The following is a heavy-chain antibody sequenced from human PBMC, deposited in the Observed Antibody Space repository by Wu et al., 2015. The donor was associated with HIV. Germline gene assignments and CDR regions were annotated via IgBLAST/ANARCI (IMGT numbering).Heavy chain of an antibody. CDR1: GYTFTDYY. CDR2: INPNTGGA. D-gene: IGHD2-2*01. Sequence: QVQLMQSGAEAKKPEASVTVSCKASGYTFTDYYLHWVRQAPGQGLERMGWINPNTGGANYAQKFQGRVTMTTDTSISTAYMELSGLRIDDTAVYYCARDCISASCFDYWGQGTLVTVSS. J-gene: IGHJ4*01. CDR3: ARDCISASCFDY. V-gene: IGHV1-2*02.